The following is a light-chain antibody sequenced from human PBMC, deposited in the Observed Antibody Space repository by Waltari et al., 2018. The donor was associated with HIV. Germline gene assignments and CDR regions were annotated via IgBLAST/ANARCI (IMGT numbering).Light chain of an antibody. CDR3: CSYAGSSNWV. CDR2: EGI. V-gene: IGLV2-23*01. Sequence: QYALPPPASVSGSPGQSNPISCTGSRSDVGSYTLVSWYQQHPGKAPKLMIFEGINRPAGVSNRFSGTKSGNTASLTIAGRQAEDEADYYCCSYAGSSNWVFGGGTKLTVL. CDR1: RSDVGSYTL. J-gene: IGLJ3*02.